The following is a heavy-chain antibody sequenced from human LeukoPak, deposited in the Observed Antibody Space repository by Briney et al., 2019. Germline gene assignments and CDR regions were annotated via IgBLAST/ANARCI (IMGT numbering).Heavy chain of an antibody. CDR1: GGSISSGGYY. CDR3: ARETVGDGLGYFDY. V-gene: IGHV4-31*03. D-gene: IGHD3-16*01. CDR2: IYYSGST. Sequence: SQTLSLTCTVSGGSISSGGYYWSWIRQHPGKGLEWIGYIYYSGSTYYNSSLKSRVTISVDTSKNQFSLKLSSVTAADTAVYYCARETVGDGLGYFDYWGQGTLVTVSS. J-gene: IGHJ4*02.